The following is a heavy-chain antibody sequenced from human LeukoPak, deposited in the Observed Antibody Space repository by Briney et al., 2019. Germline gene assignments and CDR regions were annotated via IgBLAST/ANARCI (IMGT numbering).Heavy chain of an antibody. CDR2: ISSSSSYI. J-gene: IGHJ6*03. CDR1: GFTFSSNN. Sequence: PGGSLRLSCAASGFTFSSNNMNWVRQAPGKGLEWVSSISSSSSYIFYADSVKGRFTISRDNAKNSLYLQMDSLRAEDTAVYYCARKVGAVAGKKYYYYYYYMDVWGKGTTVTVSS. D-gene: IGHD6-19*01. CDR3: ARKVGAVAGKKYYYYYYYMDV. V-gene: IGHV3-21*01.